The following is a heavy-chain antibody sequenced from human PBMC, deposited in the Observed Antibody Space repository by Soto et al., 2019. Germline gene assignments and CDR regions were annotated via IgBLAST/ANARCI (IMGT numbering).Heavy chain of an antibody. V-gene: IGHV1-2*04. Sequence: ASVKVSCKASGYTFTGYYMHWVRQAPGQGLEWMGWINPNSGGTNYAQKFQGWVTMTRDTSISTAYMELSRLRSDDTAVYYCARTAPMSSGSSYGGYYFDYWGQGTLVTVSS. J-gene: IGHJ4*02. CDR2: INPNSGGT. CDR1: GYTFTGYY. D-gene: IGHD3-10*01. CDR3: ARTAPMSSGSSYGGYYFDY.